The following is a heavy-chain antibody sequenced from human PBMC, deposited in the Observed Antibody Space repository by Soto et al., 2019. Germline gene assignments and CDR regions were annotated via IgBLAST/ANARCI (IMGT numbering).Heavy chain of an antibody. J-gene: IGHJ4*02. Sequence: PSETLSLTCAVYGGSFSGNYWSWIRQPPGKGLEWIGEFSDSGSTNYNPSLKSRLSLSIDRTRNQFSLSLSSMTAADKAVYYCARGGGYDSFDFWGQGIQVTVSS. CDR1: GGSFSGNY. CDR3: ARGGGYDSFDF. D-gene: IGHD5-12*01. CDR2: FSDSGST. V-gene: IGHV4-34*01.